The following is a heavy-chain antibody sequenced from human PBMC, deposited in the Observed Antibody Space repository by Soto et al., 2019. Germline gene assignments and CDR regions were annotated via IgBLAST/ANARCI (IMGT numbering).Heavy chain of an antibody. D-gene: IGHD6-13*01. CDR1: GYTFTSYG. J-gene: IGHJ5*02. CDR3: VRRHVSATGIDWFDP. Sequence: ASVKVSCKASGYTFTSYGIHWVRQAPGQRLEWMGWINAANGDTKYSPKFQGRVTITRDATASTAYMELSRRRSEDTAVYYCVRRHVSATGIDWFDPWGQGTLVTVSS. CDR2: INAANGDT. V-gene: IGHV1-3*01.